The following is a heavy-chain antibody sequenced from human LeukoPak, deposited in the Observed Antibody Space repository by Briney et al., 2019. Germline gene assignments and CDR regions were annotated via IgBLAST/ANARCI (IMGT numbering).Heavy chain of an antibody. D-gene: IGHD5-18*01. CDR3: ARAVYSYGRFDY. V-gene: IGHV4-59*01. CDR1: GGSITSYY. CDR2: IHYSGST. Sequence: RASETLSLTCTVSGGSITSYYWSWIRQSPGKGLEWIGYIHYSGSTSYNPSLKSRVTISVDTSMNQFSLKLSSVTAADTAVYFCARAVYSYGRFDYWGQGSLVTVSS. J-gene: IGHJ4*02.